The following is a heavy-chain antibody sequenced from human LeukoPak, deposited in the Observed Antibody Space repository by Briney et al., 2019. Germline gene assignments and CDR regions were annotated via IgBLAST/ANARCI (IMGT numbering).Heavy chain of an antibody. CDR2: INHSGST. CDR3: ARSNQGFDY. V-gene: IGHV4-34*01. CDR1: GGSFSGYY. Sequence: PSETLSLTCAVYGGSFSGYYWSWIRQPPGKGLEWIGEINHSGSTYYNPSLKSRVTISVDTSKNQLSLKLSSVTAADTAVYYCARSNQGFDYWGQGTLVTVSS. J-gene: IGHJ4*02.